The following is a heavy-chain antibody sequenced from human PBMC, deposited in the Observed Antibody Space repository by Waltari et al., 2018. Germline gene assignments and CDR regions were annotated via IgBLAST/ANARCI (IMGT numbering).Heavy chain of an antibody. Sequence: QLQLQESGPGLVKPSETLPLTCTVPGGPIRRSNYYWGCTRQPPGKGLDWIASIYHSGRTYYNPSLKSRVTISVDTSKNQFSLKLTSVTAADTAVYYCARIYGSGSPIPSVDYWGQGTLVTVSS. CDR1: GGPIRRSNYY. D-gene: IGHD3-10*01. V-gene: IGHV4-39*01. CDR2: IYHSGRT. J-gene: IGHJ4*02. CDR3: ARIYGSGSPIPSVDY.